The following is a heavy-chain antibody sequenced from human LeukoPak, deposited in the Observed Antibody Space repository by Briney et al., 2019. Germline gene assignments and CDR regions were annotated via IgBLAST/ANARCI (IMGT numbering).Heavy chain of an antibody. CDR2: IYTSGST. J-gene: IGHJ5*02. CDR3: ARSYGWFDP. V-gene: IGHV4-61*02. Sequence: SQTLSLTCTVSGGSFNSGNYYWSWIRQPAGKGLEWIGRIYTSGSTNYNPSLKSRVTISVDTSKNQFSLKLSSVTAADTAVYYCARSYGWFDPWGQGTLVTVSS. D-gene: IGHD3-10*01. CDR1: GGSFNSGNYY.